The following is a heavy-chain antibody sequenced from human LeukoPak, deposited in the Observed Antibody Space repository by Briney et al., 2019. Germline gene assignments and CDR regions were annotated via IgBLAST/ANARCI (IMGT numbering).Heavy chain of an antibody. Sequence: GGSLRLSCAASGFTFSSYAMSWVRQAPGKGLEWVSVIYSGGSTYYADSVKGRFTISRDNSKNTLYLQMNSLRAEDTAVYYCARGDYWGQGTLVTVSS. CDR3: ARGDY. CDR2: IYSGGST. V-gene: IGHV3-66*01. J-gene: IGHJ4*02. CDR1: GFTFSSYA.